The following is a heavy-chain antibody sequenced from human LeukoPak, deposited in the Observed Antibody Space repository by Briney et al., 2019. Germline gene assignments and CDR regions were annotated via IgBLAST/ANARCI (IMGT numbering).Heavy chain of an antibody. CDR2: ISGSGGNT. CDR1: GFTFSSYA. J-gene: IGHJ4*02. Sequence: GGSLRLSCAASGFTFSSYAMSWVRQAPGEGLEWVSGISGSGGNTYYADSVKGRFTISRDNSKNTLHMQMNSLRAEDTAVYYCARNKGDSGGSLGYWGQGTLVTVSS. CDR3: ARNKGDSGGSLGY. V-gene: IGHV3-23*01. D-gene: IGHD2-15*01.